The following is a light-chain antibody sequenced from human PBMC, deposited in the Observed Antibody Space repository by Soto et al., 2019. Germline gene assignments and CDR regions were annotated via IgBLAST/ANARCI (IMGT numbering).Light chain of an antibody. CDR1: SSDVGGYNY. J-gene: IGLJ2*01. CDR2: DVS. Sequence: QSVLTQPASVSGSPGQSITISCTGTSSDVGGYNYVSWYQQHPGKAPKLMIYDVSNRPSGVSNRFSGSKSGNTASLTISGLQAEDEADYCCSSYTSSSTPGVFGGGTKVTVL. CDR3: SSYTSSSTPGV. V-gene: IGLV2-14*01.